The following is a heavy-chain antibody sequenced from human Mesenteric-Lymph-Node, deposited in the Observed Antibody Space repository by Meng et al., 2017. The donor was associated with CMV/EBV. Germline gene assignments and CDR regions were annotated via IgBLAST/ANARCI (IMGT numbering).Heavy chain of an antibody. D-gene: IGHD3-3*01. CDR1: GFIFPNAW. J-gene: IGHJ4*02. Sequence: GESLKISCAASGFIFPNAWMSWVRQAPGKGLEWVGRIKSKADGGTTDYAAAVKGRLTISRDDSKNTLYLQMNSLEIEDTAVYYCSTGSVYYDFWSASPQWDHWGQGTLVTVSS. CDR3: STGSVYYDFWSASPQWDH. V-gene: IGHV3-15*01. CDR2: IKSKADGGTT.